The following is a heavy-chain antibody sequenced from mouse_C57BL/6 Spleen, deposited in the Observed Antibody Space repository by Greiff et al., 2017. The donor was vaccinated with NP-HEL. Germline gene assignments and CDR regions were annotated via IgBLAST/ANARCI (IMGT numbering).Heavy chain of an antibody. D-gene: IGHD1-1*01. CDR1: GFTFSDYG. Sequence: EVQLVESGGGLVQPGGSLKLSCAASGFTFSDYGMAWVRQAPRKGPEWVAFISNLAYSIYYADTVTGRFTISRENAKNTLYLEMSSLRSEDTAMYYCARRVRDGSSYVGYGYFDVWGTGTTVTVSS. J-gene: IGHJ1*03. CDR2: ISNLAYSI. CDR3: ARRVRDGSSYVGYGYFDV. V-gene: IGHV5-15*01.